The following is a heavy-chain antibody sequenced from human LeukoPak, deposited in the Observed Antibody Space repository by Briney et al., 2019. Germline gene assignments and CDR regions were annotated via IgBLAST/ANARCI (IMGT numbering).Heavy chain of an antibody. Sequence: ASVKVSCKASGYTFTSYDINWVRQATGQGLEWMGWMNPNSGNTGYAQKFQGRVTMTRNTSISTAYMELSSLRAEDTAVYYCAKDWSYQGNYYNMEVWGKGTTVTIS. CDR2: MNPNSGNT. V-gene: IGHV1-8*01. CDR3: AKDWSYQGNYYNMEV. D-gene: IGHD3-10*01. J-gene: IGHJ6*03. CDR1: GYTFTSYD.